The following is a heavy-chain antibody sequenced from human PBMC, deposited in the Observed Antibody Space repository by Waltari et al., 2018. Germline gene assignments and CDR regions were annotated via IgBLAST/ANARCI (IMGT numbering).Heavy chain of an antibody. V-gene: IGHV3-30*02. CDR3: ARDGHSGYDYNFDY. Sequence: QVQLVESGGGVVQPGGSLRLSCAASGFTFSSYGMHWVRQASGKGLEWVAFIRYDGSNKYYADSVKGRFTISRDNAKNSLYLQMNSLRAEDTAVYYCARDGHSGYDYNFDYWGQGTLVTVSS. CDR2: IRYDGSNK. D-gene: IGHD5-12*01. CDR1: GFTFSSYG. J-gene: IGHJ4*02.